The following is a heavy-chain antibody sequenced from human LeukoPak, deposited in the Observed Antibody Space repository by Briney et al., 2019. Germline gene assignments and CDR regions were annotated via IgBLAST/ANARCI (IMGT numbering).Heavy chain of an antibody. CDR1: GYTFTDYY. V-gene: IGHV1-2*02. Sequence: ASVKVSCKASGYTFTDYYMHWVRQAPGQGLEWMGWINPKSGATNSAQKLQGRVTMTRDTSINTAYMELSRLRSDDTAVYYCALWFGELSALINYYYYGMDVWGQGTTVTVSS. D-gene: IGHD3-10*01. J-gene: IGHJ6*02. CDR2: INPKSGAT. CDR3: ALWFGELSALINYYYYGMDV.